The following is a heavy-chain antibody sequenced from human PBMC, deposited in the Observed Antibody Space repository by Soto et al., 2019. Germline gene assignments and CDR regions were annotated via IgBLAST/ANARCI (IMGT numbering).Heavy chain of an antibody. V-gene: IGHV3-20*04. J-gene: IGHJ4*02. CDR2: INWNGGST. D-gene: IGHD1-26*01. CDR1: GFTFDDYG. CDR3: ARGRVVGATCAFAS. Sequence: EVPLVESGGGVVRPGGSLRLSCAASGFTFDDYGMSWVRQAPGKGMGWVSGINWNGGSTGYADSVKGRFTISRDNAKRSLYRQMNSLRAEDTALYYCARGRVVGATCAFASWGQGTLVTVSS.